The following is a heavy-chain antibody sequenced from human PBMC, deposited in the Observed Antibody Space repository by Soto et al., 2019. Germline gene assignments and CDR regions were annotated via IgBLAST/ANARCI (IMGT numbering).Heavy chain of an antibody. CDR3: ARGGVVPAANSNWNPDAFDI. CDR1: GYTLTELS. Sequence: ASVKVSCKVSGYTLTELSMHWVRQAPGKGLEWMGGFDPEDGETIYAQKFQGRVTMTEDTSTDTAYMELSSLRSEDTAVYYCARGGVVPAANSNWNPDAFDIWGQGTMVTVSS. CDR2: FDPEDGET. V-gene: IGHV1-24*01. D-gene: IGHD2-2*01. J-gene: IGHJ3*02.